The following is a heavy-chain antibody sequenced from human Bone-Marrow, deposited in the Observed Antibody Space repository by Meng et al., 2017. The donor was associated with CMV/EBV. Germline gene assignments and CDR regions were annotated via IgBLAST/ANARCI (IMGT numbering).Heavy chain of an antibody. V-gene: IGHV1-8*03. D-gene: IGHD4-17*01. CDR3: ARGRAGDYGDLGAGLDS. CDR2: MNPNSDNT. J-gene: IGHJ4*02. Sequence: ASVKVSCKASGYTFTSYDINWVRQATGQGLEWMGWMNPNSDNTAYAQKFQGRVTITRNTSLRTACMELSSLRSEDTAVYYCARGRAGDYGDLGAGLDSWGQGTLVTVSS. CDR1: GYTFTSYD.